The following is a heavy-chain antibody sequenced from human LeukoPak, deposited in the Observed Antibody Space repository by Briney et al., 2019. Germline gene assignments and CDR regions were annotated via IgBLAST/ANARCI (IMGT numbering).Heavy chain of an antibody. V-gene: IGHV4-39*07. CDR2: IYYSGTT. Sequence: SSETLSLTCTVSGGSITNSSYYWGWIRQPPGKGLEWIGSIYYSGTTYYNPALQSRVTISLGTSRNQFSLKLTSVFAADTAVYYSARDTDPFDPWGQGTLVTVSS. CDR1: GGSITNSSYY. CDR3: ARDTDPFDP. J-gene: IGHJ5*02.